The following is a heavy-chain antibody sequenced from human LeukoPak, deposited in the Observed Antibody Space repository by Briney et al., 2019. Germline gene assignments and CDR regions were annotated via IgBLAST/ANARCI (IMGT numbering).Heavy chain of an antibody. V-gene: IGHV3-48*01. CDR3: ARDYKYAFDN. CDR1: GFTFNSYA. D-gene: IGHD5-24*01. Sequence: TGGSLRLSCAASGFTFNSYAMNWVRQAPGKGLEWISYIGIDSGNTNYADSVKGRFTISGDKAKNSLYLQMNSLRVEDTAVYYCARDYKYAFDNWGQGILVAVSS. J-gene: IGHJ4*02. CDR2: IGIDSGNT.